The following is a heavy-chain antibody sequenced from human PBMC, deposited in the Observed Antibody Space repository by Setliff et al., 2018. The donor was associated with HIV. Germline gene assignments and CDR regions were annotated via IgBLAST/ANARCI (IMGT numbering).Heavy chain of an antibody. J-gene: IGHJ4*02. CDR1: GGSISSSNYY. CDR2: FYYSGST. Sequence: PSETLSLTCSVSGGSISSSNYYWGWLRQPPGKGLEWIGSFYYSGSTYYNLSLKSRVTISLDTSKNQFSLKLSSVTAADTAVYYCVAKKSGDYPFNWGQGTLVTVSS. CDR3: VAKKSGDYPFN. D-gene: IGHD4-17*01. V-gene: IGHV4-39*07.